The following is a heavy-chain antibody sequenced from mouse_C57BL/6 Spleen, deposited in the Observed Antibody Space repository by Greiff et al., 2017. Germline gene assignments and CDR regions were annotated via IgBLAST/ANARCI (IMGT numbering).Heavy chain of an antibody. CDR3: ARWTYDYDGRYFDY. V-gene: IGHV1-26*01. J-gene: IGHJ2*01. Sequence: VQLQQSGPELVKPGASVKISCKASGYTFTDYYMNWVKQSHGKSLEWIGDINPNNGGTSYNQKFKGKATLTVDKSSSTAYMELRSLTSEDSAVYYCARWTYDYDGRYFDYWGQGTTLTVSS. D-gene: IGHD2-4*01. CDR2: INPNNGGT. CDR1: GYTFTDYY.